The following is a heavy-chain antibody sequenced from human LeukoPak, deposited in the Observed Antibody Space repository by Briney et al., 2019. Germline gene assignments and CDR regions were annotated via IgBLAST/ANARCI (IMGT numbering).Heavy chain of an antibody. CDR1: GFTFRSYW. J-gene: IGHJ4*02. Sequence: PGGSLRLSCAASGFTFRSYWMHWVRQAPGKGLVWVSRVNGDGSGTTYADSVKGRFTISRDNAKNTLYLQMNSLRAEDTAMYYCARDFDYWGQGTLVTVSS. V-gene: IGHV3-74*01. CDR2: VNGDGSGT. CDR3: ARDFDY.